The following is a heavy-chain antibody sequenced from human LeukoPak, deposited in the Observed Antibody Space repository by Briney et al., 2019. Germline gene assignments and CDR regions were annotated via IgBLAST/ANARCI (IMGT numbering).Heavy chain of an antibody. Sequence: SEALSLTCTVSGGSLSSYYWSWIRQPPAKELEWIGDIYYSGSTNYNPSLKSRVTVSLDTSKNQFSLKLSSVTAADTAVYYCARVGYSYGYESTYFDYWGQGTLVTVSS. J-gene: IGHJ4*02. V-gene: IGHV4-59*01. D-gene: IGHD5-18*01. CDR1: GGSLSSYY. CDR3: ARVGYSYGYESTYFDY. CDR2: IYYSGST.